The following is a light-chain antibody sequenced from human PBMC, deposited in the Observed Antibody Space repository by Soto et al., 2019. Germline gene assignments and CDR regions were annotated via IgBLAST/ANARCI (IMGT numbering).Light chain of an antibody. CDR3: QQRSNWPPFT. Sequence: EIVLTQSPATLSLSPGERAPLSFKASQSVNTNLAWYQQKPGQAPRLLIYDASNRATDLPARFSGSGSGTDFTLTISSLEPEDFAVYYCQQRSNWPPFTFGQGTRLEIK. CDR1: QSVNTN. J-gene: IGKJ5*01. V-gene: IGKV3-11*01. CDR2: DAS.